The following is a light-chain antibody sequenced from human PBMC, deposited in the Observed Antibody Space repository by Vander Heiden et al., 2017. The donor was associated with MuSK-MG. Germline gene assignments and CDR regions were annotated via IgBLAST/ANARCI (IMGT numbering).Light chain of an antibody. V-gene: IGKV1-9*01. CDR2: TAS. Sequence: DIQLTQSPSFLSASVGDRVTISCRASQGISTFLAWYQQKPGKAPNLLIHTASTMQSGVPSRFSGSGSGTEFTLTISSLQPEDIATYYCQQLTTNPRTFGPGTKVDIK. CDR3: QQLTTNPRT. J-gene: IGKJ3*01. CDR1: QGISTF.